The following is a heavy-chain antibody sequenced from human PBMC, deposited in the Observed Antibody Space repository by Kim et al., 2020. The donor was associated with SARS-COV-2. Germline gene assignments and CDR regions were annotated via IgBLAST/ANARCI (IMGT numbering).Heavy chain of an antibody. D-gene: IGHD1-26*01. CDR2: IGTAGDT. Sequence: GGSLRLSCAASGFTFSSYDMHWVRQATGKGLEWVSAIGTAGDTYYPGSVKGRFTISRENAKNSLYLQMNSLRAGDTAVYYCAREGKVGAPGNDAFDIWGQGTMVTVSS. CDR1: GFTFSSYD. V-gene: IGHV3-13*04. CDR3: AREGKVGAPGNDAFDI. J-gene: IGHJ3*02.